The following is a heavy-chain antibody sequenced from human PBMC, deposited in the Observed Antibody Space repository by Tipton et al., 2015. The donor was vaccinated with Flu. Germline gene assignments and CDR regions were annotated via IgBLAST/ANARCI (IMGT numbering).Heavy chain of an antibody. J-gene: IGHJ6*02. CDR3: ARVLGNSYSYGMDV. CDR2: ILYSGIP. CDR1: GYSISSGYY. D-gene: IGHD1-1*01. V-gene: IGHV4-38-2*02. Sequence: TLSLTCTVSGYSISSGYYWGWVRQPPGKGLEWIGSILYSGIPKYNPSLRSRVTISVDTSKNQFSLQLSSVTAADTAVYYCARVLGNSYSYGMDVWGQGTTVTVSS.